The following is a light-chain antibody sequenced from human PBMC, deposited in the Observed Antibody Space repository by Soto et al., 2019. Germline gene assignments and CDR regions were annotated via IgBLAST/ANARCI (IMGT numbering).Light chain of an antibody. CDR3: QQYGSSPGWT. J-gene: IGKJ1*01. Sequence: EIVLTQSPGTLSLSPGERATLSCRASQSVSSSYLAWYQQKPGQAPRLLIYGASSRATCIPDRFSGSGSGTDFTLTISRLEPEDFAVYYCQQYGSSPGWTFGQGTKLEIK. CDR2: GAS. V-gene: IGKV3-20*01. CDR1: QSVSSSY.